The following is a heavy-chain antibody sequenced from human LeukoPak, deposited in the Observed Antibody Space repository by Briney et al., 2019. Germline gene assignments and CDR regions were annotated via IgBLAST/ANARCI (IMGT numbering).Heavy chain of an antibody. CDR1: GFTFSSYA. V-gene: IGHV3-23*01. J-gene: IGHJ4*02. CDR3: ARDGGYSYGHALDY. Sequence: GGSLRLSCAASGFTFSSYAMSWVRQAPGKGLEWVSTISGSGGSTYYADSVKGRFTISRDNSKNTLYLQMNSLRAEDTAVYYCARDGGYSYGHALDYWGQGTLVTVSS. D-gene: IGHD5-18*01. CDR2: ISGSGGST.